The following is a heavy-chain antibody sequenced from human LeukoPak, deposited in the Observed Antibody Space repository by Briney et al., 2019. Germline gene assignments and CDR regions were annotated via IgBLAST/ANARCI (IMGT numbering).Heavy chain of an antibody. CDR2: INHSGST. J-gene: IGHJ5*02. CDR1: GFTFSSYS. D-gene: IGHD3-10*01. V-gene: IGHV4-34*08. CDR3: ATYYYGSGSHYNWFDP. Sequence: PGGSLRLSCAASGFTFSSYSMNWVRQPPGKGLEWIGEINHSGSTNYNPSLKSRVTISVDTSKNQFSLKLSSVTAADTAVYYCATYYYGSGSHYNWFDPWGQGTLVTVSS.